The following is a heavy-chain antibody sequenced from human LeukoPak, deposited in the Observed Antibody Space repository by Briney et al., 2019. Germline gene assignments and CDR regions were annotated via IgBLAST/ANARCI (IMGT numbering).Heavy chain of an antibody. V-gene: IGHV1-3*01. Sequence: ASVKVSCKASGYTFTSYAMHWVRQAPGQRLEWMGWINAGNGNTKYSQKFQGRVTITRDTSASTAYMELSSLRSEDTAVYYCASPSDYYGSGSRYYYYSYGMDVWGQGTTVTVSS. CDR1: GYTFTSYA. CDR2: INAGNGNT. CDR3: ASPSDYYGSGSRYYYYSYGMDV. J-gene: IGHJ6*02. D-gene: IGHD3-10*01.